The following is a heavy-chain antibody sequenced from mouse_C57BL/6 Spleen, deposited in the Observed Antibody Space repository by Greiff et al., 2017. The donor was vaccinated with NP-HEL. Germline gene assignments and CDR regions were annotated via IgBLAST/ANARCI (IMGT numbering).Heavy chain of an antibody. D-gene: IGHD1-1*01. V-gene: IGHV14-1*01. CDR1: GFNIKDYY. CDR3: TTSYGSSYYFDY. CDR2: IDPEDGDT. Sequence: EVQLQQSGAELVRPGASVKLSCTASGFNIKDYYMHWVKQRPEQGLEWIGRIDPEDGDTEYAPKFQGKATMTADTSSNTAYLQLSSLTSEDTAVYYCTTSYGSSYYFDYWGQGTTLTVSS. J-gene: IGHJ2*01.